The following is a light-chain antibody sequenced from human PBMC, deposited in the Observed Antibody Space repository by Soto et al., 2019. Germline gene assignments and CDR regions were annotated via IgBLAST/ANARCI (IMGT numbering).Light chain of an antibody. CDR1: SSDVDTYIY. CDR2: DVT. V-gene: IGLV2-14*03. J-gene: IGLJ1*01. CDR3: SSYTFSTLV. Sequence: QSALTQPASVSGSPGQSITISCTGTSSDVDTYIYISWYQQHPGKAPKLIIYDVTNRPPGVSNRFSGSKSGNTVSLTISGLQTEDEADYYCSSYTFSTLVFATGTKVTVL.